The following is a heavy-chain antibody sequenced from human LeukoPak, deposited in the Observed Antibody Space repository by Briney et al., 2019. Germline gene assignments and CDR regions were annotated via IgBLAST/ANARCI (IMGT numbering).Heavy chain of an antibody. D-gene: IGHD6-13*01. CDR1: GFTFSSYG. J-gene: IGHJ4*02. Sequence: GRTLRLSCAASGFTFSSYGMSWVRQAPGKGLEWVSAISGSGGSTYYADSVKGRFTISRDNSKNTLYLQMNSLRAEDTAVYYCAKEGSSSSWDPYFRFDYWGQGTLVTVSS. V-gene: IGHV3-23*01. CDR3: AKEGSSSSWDPYFRFDY. CDR2: ISGSGGST.